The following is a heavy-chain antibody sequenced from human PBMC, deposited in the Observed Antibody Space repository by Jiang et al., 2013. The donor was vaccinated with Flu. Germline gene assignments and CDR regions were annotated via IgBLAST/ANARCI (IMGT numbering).Heavy chain of an antibody. Sequence: SGAEVKKPGASVKVSCMASGGTFSTYTFSWVRQAPGQGLEWMGRIIPILGMTNYAQKFQGRFTITADKSTTTAYMELSSLRSEDTAVYYCASHCTTTSCYESAANFDYVGPGNPGHRLL. CDR1: GGTFSTYT. CDR2: IIPILGMT. CDR3: ASHCTTTSCYESAANFDY. D-gene: IGHD2-2*01. V-gene: IGHV1-69*04. J-gene: IGHJ4*02.